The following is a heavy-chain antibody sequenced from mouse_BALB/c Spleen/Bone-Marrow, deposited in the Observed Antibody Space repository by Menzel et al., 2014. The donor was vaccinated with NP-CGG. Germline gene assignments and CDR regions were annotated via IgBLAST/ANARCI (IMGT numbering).Heavy chain of an antibody. V-gene: IGHV1S56*01. Sequence: QVQLQQPGPELVKPGASVRISCKASGYTFTSYYIHWVKQRPGQGLEWIGWIYPGNVNTKYNEKFKGKATLTADKSPSTAYMQLSSLTSEDSAVYFCARRYGYGDWYFDVWGAGTTVTVSS. CDR1: GYTFTSYY. D-gene: IGHD2-2*01. CDR3: ARRYGYGDWYFDV. J-gene: IGHJ1*01. CDR2: IYPGNVNT.